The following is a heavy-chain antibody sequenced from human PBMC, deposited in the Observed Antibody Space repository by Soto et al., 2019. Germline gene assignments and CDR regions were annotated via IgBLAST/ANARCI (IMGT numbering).Heavy chain of an antibody. D-gene: IGHD2-15*01. Sequence: PSETLSLTCAVYGGSFSGYYWSWIRQPPGKGLEWIGEINHSGSTNYNPSLRSRVTISVDTSKNQFSLKLSSVTAADTAVYYCARDAGYCSGGSCYSGGDDYWGQGTLVTVSS. V-gene: IGHV4-34*01. CDR1: GGSFSGYY. J-gene: IGHJ4*02. CDR2: INHSGST. CDR3: ARDAGYCSGGSCYSGGDDY.